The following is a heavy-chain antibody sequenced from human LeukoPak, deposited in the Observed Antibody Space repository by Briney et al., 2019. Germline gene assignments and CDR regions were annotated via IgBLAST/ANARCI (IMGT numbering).Heavy chain of an antibody. V-gene: IGHV1-24*01. CDR2: FDPEDGET. CDR1: GYTLTELS. CDR3: ATGLRVVITHFDY. Sequence: ASVKVSCKVSGYTLTELSMHWLRQAPGKGLEWMGGFDPEDGETIYAQKFQGRVTMTEDTSTDTAYMELSSLRSEDTAVYYCATGLRVVITHFDYWGQGTLVTVSS. D-gene: IGHD3-22*01. J-gene: IGHJ4*02.